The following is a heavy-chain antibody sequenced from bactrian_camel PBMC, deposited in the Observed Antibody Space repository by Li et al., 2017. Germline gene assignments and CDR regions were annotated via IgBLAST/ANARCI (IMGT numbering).Heavy chain of an antibody. D-gene: IGHD6*01. CDR1: VGIAKRC. Sequence: HVQLVESGGGSVQPGGSLTLSCTASVGIAKRCMGWFRQAPGKEREGVASIDSDGRTTYADSVTGRFTISKDNARNTLYLQMDSLKLEDTAMYFCAAEPDLRSGSAWQIPLFPLKGQGTQVTVS. CDR2: IDSDGRT. J-gene: IGHJ4*01. V-gene: IGHV3S53*01.